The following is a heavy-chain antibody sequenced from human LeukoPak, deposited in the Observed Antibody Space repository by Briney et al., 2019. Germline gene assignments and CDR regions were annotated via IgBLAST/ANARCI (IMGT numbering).Heavy chain of an antibody. CDR3: ARGGGEVVVVPAAPTVYMDV. CDR1: GYTFTSYG. CDR2: ISAYNGNT. V-gene: IGHV1-18*01. J-gene: IGHJ6*03. D-gene: IGHD2-2*01. Sequence: ASVKVSCKASGYTFTSYGIRWVRQAPGQGLEWMGWISAYNGNTNYAQKLQGRVTMTTDTSTSTAYMELRSLRSDDTAVYYCARGGGEVVVVPAAPTVYMDVWGKGTTVTVSS.